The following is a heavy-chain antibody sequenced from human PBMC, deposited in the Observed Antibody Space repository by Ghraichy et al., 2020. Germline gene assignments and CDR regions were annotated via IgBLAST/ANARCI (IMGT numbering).Heavy chain of an antibody. J-gene: IGHJ4*02. D-gene: IGHD5-18*01. V-gene: IGHV4-59*01. CDR1: GGSISSYY. Sequence: SETLSLTCTVSGGSISSYYWSWIRQPPGKGLEWIGYIYYSGSTNYNPSLKSRVTISVDTSKNQFSLKLSSVTAADTAVYYCASSPAMAFFDYWGQGTLVTVSS. CDR2: IYYSGST. CDR3: ASSPAMAFFDY.